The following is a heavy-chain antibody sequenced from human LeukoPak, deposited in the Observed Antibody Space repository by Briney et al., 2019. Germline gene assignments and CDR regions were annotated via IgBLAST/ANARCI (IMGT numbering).Heavy chain of an antibody. J-gene: IGHJ6*02. D-gene: IGHD3-3*01. V-gene: IGHV4-59*08. CDR1: GGSISNYY. CDR3: ARHIPVIWSSGYYYGMDV. CDR2: ISYSGST. Sequence: SETQSLTCTVSGGSISNYYWSWIRQPAGKGLEWSGYISYSGSTNYNPSLRSRVAISEDTSRNQFSLRLNSVTAADTAVYYCARHIPVIWSSGYYYGMDVWGQGTTVTVSS.